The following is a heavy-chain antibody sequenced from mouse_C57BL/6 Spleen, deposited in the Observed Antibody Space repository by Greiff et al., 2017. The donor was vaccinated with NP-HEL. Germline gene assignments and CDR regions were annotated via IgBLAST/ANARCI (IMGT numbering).Heavy chain of an antibody. J-gene: IGHJ3*01. CDR1: GFTFSNYW. Sequence: EVQRVESGGGLVQPGGSMKLSCVASGFTFSNYWMNWVRQSPEKGLEWVAQIRLKSDNYATHYAESVKGRFTISRDDSKSSVYLQMNNLRAEDTGIYYCTGAYYSNYAWFAYWGQGTLVTVSA. V-gene: IGHV6-3*01. CDR2: IRLKSDNYAT. CDR3: TGAYYSNYAWFAY. D-gene: IGHD2-5*01.